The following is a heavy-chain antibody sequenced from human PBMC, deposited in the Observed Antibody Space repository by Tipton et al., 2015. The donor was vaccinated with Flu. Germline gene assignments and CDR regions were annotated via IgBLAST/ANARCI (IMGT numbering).Heavy chain of an antibody. Sequence: LRLSCSVSGDSIGSPYFWGWIRQPPGKGLEWIGNVHQTGSPYYNLSLRSRVTIGVDRAKNQFSLRLTSVTAADTAVYYCARREYSNYVSEPKSWFDPWGQGTLVTVSS. D-gene: IGHD6-6*01. CDR1: GDSIGSPYF. V-gene: IGHV4-38-2*01. CDR3: ARREYSNYVSEPKSWFDP. J-gene: IGHJ5*02. CDR2: VHQTGSP.